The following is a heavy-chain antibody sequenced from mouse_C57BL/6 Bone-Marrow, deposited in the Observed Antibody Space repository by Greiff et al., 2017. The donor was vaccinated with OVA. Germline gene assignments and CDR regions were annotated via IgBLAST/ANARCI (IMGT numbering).Heavy chain of an antibody. J-gene: IGHJ2*01. CDR2: IFPGNGDT. CDR1: GFNFKDDS. D-gene: IGHD3-2*02. Sequence: VQLQQSGAELVRPGASVKFSCTASGFNFKDDSMHWVKQRPEHGLEWIGWIFPGNGDTQYASKFQGKATITADTSSNTAYLQLSSLTSEDTAVYYCTTDSSGSDYWGQGTTLTVSS. CDR3: TTDSSGSDY. V-gene: IGHV14-4*01.